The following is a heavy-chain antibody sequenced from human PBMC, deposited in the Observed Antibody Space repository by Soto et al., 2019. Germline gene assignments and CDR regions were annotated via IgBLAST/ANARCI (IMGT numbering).Heavy chain of an antibody. V-gene: IGHV3-7*01. J-gene: IGHJ4*02. CDR1: GFTFSSYW. CDR2: TKQDGSEK. CDR3: ARELSFDY. Sequence: EVQLVESGGGLVQPGGSLRLSCAASGFTFSSYWVNWVRQAPGKGLEWVANTKQDGSEKHYVDSVKGRFTISRDNAKNSLYLQMNSLRAEDTAVYYCARELSFDYWGQGTLVTVSS.